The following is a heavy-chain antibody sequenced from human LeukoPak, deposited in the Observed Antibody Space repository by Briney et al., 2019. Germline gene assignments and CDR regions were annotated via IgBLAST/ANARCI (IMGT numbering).Heavy chain of an antibody. Sequence: SETLSLTCAVYGGSFSGYYWSWIRQPPGKGLEWIGEINHSGSTNYNPSLKSRVTLSVDTSKNQFSLKLSSVTAADTAVYYCAIDTSGRSYWGQGTLVTVSS. CDR3: AIDTSGRSY. V-gene: IGHV4-34*01. J-gene: IGHJ4*02. D-gene: IGHD6-19*01. CDR1: GGSFSGYY. CDR2: INHSGST.